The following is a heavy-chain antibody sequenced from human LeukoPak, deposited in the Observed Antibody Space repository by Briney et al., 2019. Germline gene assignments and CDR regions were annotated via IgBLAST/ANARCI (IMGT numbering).Heavy chain of an antibody. J-gene: IGHJ6*03. CDR2: ISYDGSNK. CDR1: GFTFSSYG. V-gene: IGHV3-30*18. D-gene: IGHD2-2*01. Sequence: PGGSLRLSCAASGFTFSSYGMHWVRQAPGKGLEWVAVISYDGSNKYYADSVKGRFTISRDNSKNTLYLQMNSLRAEDTAVYYCAKSPGVVPALHYMDVWGKGTTVTVSS. CDR3: AKSPGVVPALHYMDV.